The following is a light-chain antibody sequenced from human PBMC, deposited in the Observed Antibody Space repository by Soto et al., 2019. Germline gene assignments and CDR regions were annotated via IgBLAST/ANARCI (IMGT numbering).Light chain of an antibody. CDR1: QSIRSG. J-gene: IGKJ1*01. V-gene: IGKV1-5*01. CDR3: QHYNSHPWT. Sequence: DIQMTQSPSTLSASVGDRVTITCRASQSIRSGLALYQQIPGQAPKLLIYGAYSLESGVPSRFSGGGSGTEFSLTISILPPDDFASYYCQHYNSHPWTFGQGTKVDVK. CDR2: GAY.